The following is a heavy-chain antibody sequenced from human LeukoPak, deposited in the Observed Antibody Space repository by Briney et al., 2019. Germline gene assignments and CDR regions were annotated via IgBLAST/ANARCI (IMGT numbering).Heavy chain of an antibody. V-gene: IGHV3-21*01. Sequence: MSGGSLRLSCAASGFSFGDYSMTWVRQAPGKGLEWVSSITTSSSYIYYADPVKVRFTISRDNAKNSLYLQMTSLRAEDTAVYYCARHRTASDYWGQGTLVTVSS. CDR2: ITTSSSYI. J-gene: IGHJ4*02. CDR3: ARHRTASDY. D-gene: IGHD3-16*02. CDR1: GFSFGDYS.